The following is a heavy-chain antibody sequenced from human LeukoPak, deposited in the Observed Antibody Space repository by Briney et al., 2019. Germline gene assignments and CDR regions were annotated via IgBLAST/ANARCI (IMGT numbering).Heavy chain of an antibody. CDR1: GFTFNTYS. J-gene: IGHJ3*02. V-gene: IGHV3-21*01. D-gene: IGHD3-9*01. CDR3: ASTQRYDILTGDAFDI. Sequence: GGSLRLSCAASGFTFNTYSMIWVRQAPGKGLEWISSISHSGAAVHYADSVKGRFTISRDNAKNSLYLQMNSLRAEDTAVYYCASTQRYDILTGDAFDIWGQGTMVTVSS. CDR2: ISHSGAAV.